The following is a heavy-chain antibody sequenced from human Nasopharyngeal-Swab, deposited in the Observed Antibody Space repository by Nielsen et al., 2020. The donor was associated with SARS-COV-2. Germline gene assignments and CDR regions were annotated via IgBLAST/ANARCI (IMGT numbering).Heavy chain of an antibody. D-gene: IGHD3-16*01. V-gene: IGHV2-26*01. CDR2: IFSNDEK. J-gene: IGHJ4*03. Sequence: ETLSLTCTVSGGSISSYYWSWIRQPPGKALEWLAHIFSNDEKSYSTSLKSRLTISKDTSKSQVVLTMTNMDPVDTATYYCARIEGGGYFDYWGQGTLVTVSS. CDR3: ARIEGGGYFDY. CDR1: GGSISSYYW.